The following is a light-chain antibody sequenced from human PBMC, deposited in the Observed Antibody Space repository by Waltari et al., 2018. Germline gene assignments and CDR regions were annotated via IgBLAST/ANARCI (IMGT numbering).Light chain of an antibody. V-gene: IGKV4-1*01. CDR1: QSVLSSSNNKNY. CDR3: QQYYSTPLT. CDR2: WAS. Sequence: DIVMTQSPDSLAVSLGERATINCKSSQSVLSSSNNKNYLAWYPQKPGQPPKLLIYWASTRASGVPDRFSGSGSGTDFTLTISSLQAEDVAVYYCQQYYSTPLTFGGGTKVEIK. J-gene: IGKJ4*01.